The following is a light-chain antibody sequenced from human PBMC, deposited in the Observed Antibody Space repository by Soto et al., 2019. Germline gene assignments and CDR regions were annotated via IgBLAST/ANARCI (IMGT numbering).Light chain of an antibody. CDR1: QSVGSN. J-gene: IGKJ4*01. CDR3: QQYGGWPLT. V-gene: IGKV3-15*01. CDR2: ASS. Sequence: EIVLTQSPATLSVSPGERATLSCRASQSVGSNFAWYQQKPGQAPRLLIFASSTRATGVPARFSGSGSGTEFTLTISSLQSEDFAVYYCQQYGGWPLTFGGGAKVEIK.